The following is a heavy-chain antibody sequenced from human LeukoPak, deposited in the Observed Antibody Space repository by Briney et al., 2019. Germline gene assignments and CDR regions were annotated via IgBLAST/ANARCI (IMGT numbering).Heavy chain of an antibody. D-gene: IGHD3-22*01. CDR3: ARVTPYYYDSSGYLDY. J-gene: IGHJ4*02. V-gene: IGHV4-4*02. CDR2: IYHSGST. CDR1: GGSISSSNW. Sequence: SETLSLTCAVSGGSISSSNWWSWVRQPPGKGLEWIGEIYHSGSTNYNPSLKSRVTISVDKSQNQFSLKLSSVTAADTAVYYCARVTPYYYDSSGYLDYWGQGTLVTVSS.